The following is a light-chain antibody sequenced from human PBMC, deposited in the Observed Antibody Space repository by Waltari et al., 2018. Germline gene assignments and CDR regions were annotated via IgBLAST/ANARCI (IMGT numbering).Light chain of an antibody. CDR3: QQRSNSPPIT. Sequence: EIVLTHSPATLSLSPGERATLPCRASQSIKTSLSWYQQKSGQPPRLLIYDASNRSTDAPPRFRGRGSGTDFTLTISSLEPEDFAIYYCQQRSNSPPITFGQGTRLEI. CDR2: DAS. J-gene: IGKJ5*01. CDR1: QSIKTS. V-gene: IGKV3-11*01.